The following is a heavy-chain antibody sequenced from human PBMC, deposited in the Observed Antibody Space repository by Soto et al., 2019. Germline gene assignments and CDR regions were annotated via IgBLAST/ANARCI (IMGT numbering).Heavy chain of an antibody. J-gene: IGHJ4*02. CDR3: ARQRTSVVTQAYFDV. CDR2: IYYSGST. V-gene: IGHV4-39*01. D-gene: IGHD2-21*02. CDR1: GDSIRIRSYY. Sequence: SETLCLTCTFTGDSIRIRSYYWGWIRQPPGKGLEWIGSIYYSGSTYNNPSLRSRVSMSIDTSKDQFSLKLKSVTAADTALYFCARQRTSVVTQAYFDVWGQGSLVTVS.